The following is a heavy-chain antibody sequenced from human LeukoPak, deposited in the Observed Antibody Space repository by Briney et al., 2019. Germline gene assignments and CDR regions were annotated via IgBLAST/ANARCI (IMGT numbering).Heavy chain of an antibody. V-gene: IGHV4-39*01. D-gene: IGHD2-15*01. CDR3: ARLGGYCSGSSCYWLDY. Sequence: TSETLSLTCTVSGDSISSSSYYWGWIRQPPGKGLEWVASIYHSWSTCYNPSLKSRVTISVDTSKNQFSLKLSSVTAADTAVYYCARLGGYCSGSSCYWLDYWGQGTLVTVSA. CDR1: GDSISSSSYY. CDR2: IYHSWST. J-gene: IGHJ4*02.